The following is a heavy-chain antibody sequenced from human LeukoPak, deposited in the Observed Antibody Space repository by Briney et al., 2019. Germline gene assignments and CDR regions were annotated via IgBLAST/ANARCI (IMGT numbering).Heavy chain of an antibody. CDR3: AKEVDYDFWSGYYSQHLLQYFQH. V-gene: IGHV3-23*01. Sequence: GGSLRLSCAASGFTFSSYAMSWVRQAPGKGLEWVSAISGSGGSTYYADSVKGRFTISRDNAKNSLYLQMNSLRDEDTAVYYCAKEVDYDFWSGYYSQHLLQYFQHWGQGTLVTVSS. D-gene: IGHD3-3*01. CDR2: ISGSGGST. J-gene: IGHJ1*01. CDR1: GFTFSSYA.